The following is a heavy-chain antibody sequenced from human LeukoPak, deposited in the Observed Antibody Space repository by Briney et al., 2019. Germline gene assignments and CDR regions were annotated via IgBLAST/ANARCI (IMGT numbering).Heavy chain of an antibody. CDR2: ISSSSSYI. J-gene: IGHJ4*02. CDR3: ATATVTTSNTAFDY. Sequence: GGSLRLSCAASGFIFNSYSMNWVRQAPGKGLEWVSSISSSSSYIYYADSVKGRFTISRDNAKNSLYLQMNSLRAEDTAVYYCATATVTTSNTAFDYWGQGTLVTVSS. CDR1: GFIFNSYS. V-gene: IGHV3-21*01. D-gene: IGHD4-17*01.